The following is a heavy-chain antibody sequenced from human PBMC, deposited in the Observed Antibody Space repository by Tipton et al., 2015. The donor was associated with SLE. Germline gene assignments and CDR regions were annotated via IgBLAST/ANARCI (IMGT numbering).Heavy chain of an antibody. D-gene: IGHD1-26*01. V-gene: IGHV4-39*01. CDR3: ASAREPYFDY. Sequence: TLSLTCTVSGGSISSSSYYWGWIRQPPGKGLEWIGSIYYSGSTYYNPSLKSRVTITVATSKNQFSLKLSSVTAADTAVYYCASAREPYFDYWGQGTLVTVSS. J-gene: IGHJ4*02. CDR1: GGSISSSSYY. CDR2: IYYSGST.